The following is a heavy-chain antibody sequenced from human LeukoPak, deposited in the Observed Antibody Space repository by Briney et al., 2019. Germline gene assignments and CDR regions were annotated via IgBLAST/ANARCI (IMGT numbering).Heavy chain of an antibody. J-gene: IGHJ4*02. CDR3: ATAEFYINYEGLGY. V-gene: IGHV3-74*01. D-gene: IGHD4-11*01. CDR1: GLTLSNYW. Sequence: GGSLRLSCAASGLTLSNYWMHWVRQAPGKGLVWVSRMNSDGSGTSYADSVKGRFTISRDNAKNTLYLQMNSLRAEDTGVYYCATAEFYINYEGLGYWGQGTPVTVSS. CDR2: MNSDGSGT.